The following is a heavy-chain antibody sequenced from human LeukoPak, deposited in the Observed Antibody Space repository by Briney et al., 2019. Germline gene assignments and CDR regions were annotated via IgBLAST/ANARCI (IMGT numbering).Heavy chain of an antibody. CDR1: GFTFSTYW. D-gene: IGHD6-19*01. CDR2: INSDGTTT. CDR3: AKDPGIAVATYYFDY. V-gene: IGHV3-74*01. J-gene: IGHJ4*02. Sequence: GGSLRLSCAASGFTFSTYWMHWVRQAPGKGLVWVSRINSDGTTTNYADSVKGRFTISRDNAKNTLYLQMNSLRAEDTAVYYCAKDPGIAVATYYFDYWGQGTLVTVSS.